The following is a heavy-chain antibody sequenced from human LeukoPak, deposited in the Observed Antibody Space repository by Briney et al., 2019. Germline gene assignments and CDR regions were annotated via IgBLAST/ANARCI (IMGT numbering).Heavy chain of an antibody. V-gene: IGHV3-30*02. J-gene: IGHJ4*02. D-gene: IGHD2-21*01. CDR3: ARDPLRKKSCGLDY. CDR2: ISYDGGNK. CDR1: GFTFRNFG. Sequence: GGSLRLSCAASGFTFRNFGMHWVRQAPGKGLERVASISYDGGNKYYADSVKGRFTISRDNSKNALYLQMNSLRAEDTDVYYWARDPLRKKSCGLDYWGQGTLVTVSS.